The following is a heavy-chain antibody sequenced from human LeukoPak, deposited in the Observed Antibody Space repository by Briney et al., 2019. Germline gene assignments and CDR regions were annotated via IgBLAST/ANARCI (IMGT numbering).Heavy chain of an antibody. J-gene: IGHJ4*02. Sequence: ASVKVSCKASGYTFTSYGISWVRQAPGQGLEWMGWISAYNGNTNYAQKLQGRVTMTTDTSTSTTYMELRSLRSDDTAVYYCARDGFRFSGPFYYFDYWGQGTLVTVSS. CDR3: ARDGFRFSGPFYYFDY. CDR2: ISAYNGNT. D-gene: IGHD3-3*01. V-gene: IGHV1-18*01. CDR1: GYTFTSYG.